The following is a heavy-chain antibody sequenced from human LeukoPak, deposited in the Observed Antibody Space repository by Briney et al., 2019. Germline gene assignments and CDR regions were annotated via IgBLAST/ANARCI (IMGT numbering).Heavy chain of an antibody. J-gene: IGHJ5*02. CDR2: ISWNSANI. Sequence: PGRSLRLSCAASGFTFDDYAMHWVRQVPGKGLEWVSGISWNSANIDYADSVKGRFTISRDNAKNSLYLQMNSLRAEDTAVYYCARGSDWFDPWGQGTLVTVSS. CDR3: ARGSDWFDP. CDR1: GFTFDDYA. V-gene: IGHV3-9*01.